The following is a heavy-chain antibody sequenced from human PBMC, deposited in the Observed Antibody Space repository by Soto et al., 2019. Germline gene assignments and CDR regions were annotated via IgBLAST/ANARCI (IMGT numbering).Heavy chain of an antibody. J-gene: IGHJ2*01. CDR1: GFTFSSYA. CDR2: ISYDGSNK. CDR3: ARPLLSDDYNWGYFDL. D-gene: IGHD4-4*01. Sequence: QVQLVESGGGVVQPGRSLRLSCAASGFTFSSYAMHWVRQAPGKGLEWVAVISYDGSNKYYADSVKGRCTISRDNSKNTLYLQMNSLRTEDTAVYYCARPLLSDDYNWGYFDLWGRGTLVTVSS. V-gene: IGHV3-30-3*01.